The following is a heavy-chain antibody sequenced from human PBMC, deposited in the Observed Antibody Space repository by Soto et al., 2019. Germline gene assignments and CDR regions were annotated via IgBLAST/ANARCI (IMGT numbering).Heavy chain of an antibody. D-gene: IGHD6-6*01. CDR2: TYYRSKWYN. CDR3: ASGYSSSHLSHYYYGMDV. Sequence: LSLTCAISGDSVSSNSAAWNWIRQSPSRGLEWLGRTYYRSKWYNDYAVSVKSRITINPDTSKNQFSLQLNSVTPEDTAVYYCASGYSSSHLSHYYYGMDVWGQGTTVTVSS. CDR1: GDSVSSNSAA. V-gene: IGHV6-1*01. J-gene: IGHJ6*02.